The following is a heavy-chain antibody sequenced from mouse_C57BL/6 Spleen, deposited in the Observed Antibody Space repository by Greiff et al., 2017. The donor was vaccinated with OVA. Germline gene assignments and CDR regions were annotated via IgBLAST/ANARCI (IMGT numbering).Heavy chain of an antibody. Sequence: QVQLQQPGAELVKPGASVKLSCKASGYTFTSYWMHWVKQRPGQGLEWIGMINPNSGSTNYNEKFKSKATLTVDKSSSTAYMQLSSLTSEDSAVYYCARPIYYDYDDAYWGQGTLVTVSA. CDR2: INPNSGST. CDR1: GYTFTSYW. J-gene: IGHJ3*01. V-gene: IGHV1-64*01. D-gene: IGHD2-4*01. CDR3: ARPIYYDYDDAY.